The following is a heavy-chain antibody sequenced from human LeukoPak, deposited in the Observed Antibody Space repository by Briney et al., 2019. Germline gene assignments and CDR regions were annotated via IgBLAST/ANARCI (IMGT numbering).Heavy chain of an antibody. D-gene: IGHD4/OR15-4a*01. V-gene: IGHV1-2*02. Sequence: ASVNVSCTASGYTFTGYYLFWVRQAPGQGLEWMGWINPNSGATKYAQNFQGRVTLTSDTSIRTTYMELSSLRSDDTAVYYCARDERYSYGDNHYPDLGFWGQGTPVTVSS. CDR1: GYTFTGYY. CDR2: INPNSGAT. J-gene: IGHJ4*02. CDR3: ARDERYSYGDNHYPDLGF.